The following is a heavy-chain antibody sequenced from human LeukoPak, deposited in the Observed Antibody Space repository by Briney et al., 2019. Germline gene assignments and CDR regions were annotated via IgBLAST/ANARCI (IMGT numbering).Heavy chain of an antibody. J-gene: IGHJ3*02. D-gene: IGHD5-18*01. Sequence: SETLSLTCTVSGGSISSGGYYWSWIRQHPGKGLAWIGYIYYSGSTYYNPPLKSRVTISVDTSKNQFSLKLSSVTAADTAVYYCARGSSWIQSRGGVGFDIWGQGTMVTVSS. V-gene: IGHV4-31*03. CDR1: GGSISSGGYY. CDR3: ARGSSWIQSRGGVGFDI. CDR2: IYYSGST.